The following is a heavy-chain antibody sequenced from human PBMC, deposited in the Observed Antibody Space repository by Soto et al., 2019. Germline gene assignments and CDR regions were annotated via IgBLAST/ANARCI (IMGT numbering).Heavy chain of an antibody. J-gene: IGHJ6*02. CDR2: ITAYNGNT. V-gene: IGHV1-18*01. D-gene: IGHD2-2*01. Sequence: ASVKVSCKASGYTFSTHGITWVRQAPGQGLEWMGWITAYNGNTNYAQKLQGRVTMTTDTSTSTAYMELRSLRSDDTAVYYCARDRLCSSTRCYYYYGRDVWGQGIRVTASS. CDR3: ARDRLCSSTRCYYYYGRDV. CDR1: GYTFSTHG.